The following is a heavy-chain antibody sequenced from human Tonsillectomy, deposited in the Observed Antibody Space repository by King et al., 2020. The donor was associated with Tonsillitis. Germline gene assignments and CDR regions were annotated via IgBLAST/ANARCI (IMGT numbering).Heavy chain of an antibody. CDR3: AREREKQWFY. J-gene: IGHJ4*02. V-gene: IGHV4-38-2*02. CDR2: MLHSGTS. D-gene: IGHD3-22*01. CDR1: GYSINNGYF. Sequence: LQLQESGPGLVKPSETLSLTCTVSGYSINNGYFWGWVRQPPGKGLEWIASMLHSGTSFHNPSLKSRVTISVDTSNNQFSLKLTSVTAADTAVYYCAREREKQWFYWGQGILVTVSS.